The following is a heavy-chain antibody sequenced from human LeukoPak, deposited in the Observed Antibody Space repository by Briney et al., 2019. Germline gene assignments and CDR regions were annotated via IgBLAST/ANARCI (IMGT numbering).Heavy chain of an antibody. V-gene: IGHV4-39*01. J-gene: IGHJ4*02. CDR1: GGSISSSNYY. Sequence: SETLSLTCTVSGGSISSSNYYWGWIRQPPGKGLEWIGSIHYSGSTHYNPSLKSRLTISVDTSKNQFSLKLTSVTAADTAVYYCASVDRGWFGVGDYWGQGTLVTVSS. D-gene: IGHD3-10*01. CDR2: IHYSGST. CDR3: ASVDRGWFGVGDY.